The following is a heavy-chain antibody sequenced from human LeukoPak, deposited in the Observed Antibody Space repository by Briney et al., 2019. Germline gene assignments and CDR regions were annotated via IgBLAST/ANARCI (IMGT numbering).Heavy chain of an antibody. CDR2: MYTSGST. V-gene: IGHV4-61*02. CDR3: ARDEEEDRGWLLVQ. D-gene: IGHD3-22*01. Sequence: SETLSLTCTVSGGSISSGTYYWSWIRQSAGKGLEWIGRMYTSGSTNYNPSLRSRVTISADTSKNQFFLKLSSVTAADTAVYYCARDEEEDRGWLLVQWGRGTLVTVSS. J-gene: IGHJ4*02. CDR1: GGSISSGTYY.